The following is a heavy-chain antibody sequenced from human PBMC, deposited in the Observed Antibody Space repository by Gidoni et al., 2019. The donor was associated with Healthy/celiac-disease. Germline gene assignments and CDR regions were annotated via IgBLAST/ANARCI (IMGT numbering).Heavy chain of an antibody. J-gene: IGHJ4*02. CDR1: GSTFSSYW. D-gene: IGHD3-22*01. V-gene: IGHV3-74*01. Sequence: EVQLVASGGGLVQPGGSLRLPWPPSGSTFSSYWMHWVRQAPGKGLVWVSRINSDGSSTSYADSVKGRFTISRDNAKNTLYLQMNSLRAEDTAVYYCARGSGYYLGYWGQGTLVTVSS. CDR2: INSDGSST. CDR3: ARGSGYYLGY.